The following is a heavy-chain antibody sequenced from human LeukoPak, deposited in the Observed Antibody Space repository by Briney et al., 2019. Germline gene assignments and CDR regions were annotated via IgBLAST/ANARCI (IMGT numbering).Heavy chain of an antibody. Sequence: GGSLRLSCAASGFTVSAYAMAWVRQAPGKGLEWVSTIYDDNTYYADSVKGRFAISTDNSKNTLYLQMNSLRVEDTAVYFCAARKVRGVWFYLDYWGQGTLVTVSS. CDR1: GFTVSAYA. CDR2: IYDDNT. CDR3: AARKVRGVWFYLDY. J-gene: IGHJ4*02. D-gene: IGHD3-10*01. V-gene: IGHV3-23*01.